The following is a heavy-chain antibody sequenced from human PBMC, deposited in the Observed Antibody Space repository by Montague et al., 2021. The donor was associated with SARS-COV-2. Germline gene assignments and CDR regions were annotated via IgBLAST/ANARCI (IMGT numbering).Heavy chain of an antibody. CDR2: IKQSGRT. J-gene: IGHJ4*02. V-gene: IGHV4-34*01. CDR1: GGSFGDDY. CDR3: ARGHLSVSMIVVVFTSASYYFDY. Sequence: SETLSLTCAVYGGSFGDDYWSWIRQPPGKGLEWIGDIKQSGRTNYNPSLKSRVTISVDTSKNQFSLKVTSVTAADTAVYFCARGHLSVSMIVVVFTSASYYFDYWGQGAQVTVSS. D-gene: IGHD3-22*01.